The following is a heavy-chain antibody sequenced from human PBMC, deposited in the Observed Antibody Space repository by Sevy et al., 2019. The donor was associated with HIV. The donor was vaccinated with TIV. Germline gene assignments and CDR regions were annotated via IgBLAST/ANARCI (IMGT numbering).Heavy chain of an antibody. J-gene: IGHJ4*02. CDR2: IRYDGNNK. D-gene: IGHD5-18*01. CDR3: AKEYSYGYFFDY. V-gene: IGHV3-30*02. CDR1: GFTFSSYG. Sequence: GGSLRLSCAASGFTFSSYGMHWVRQAPGKGLEWVAFIRYDGNNKYYADSVEGRFTISRDNSKNTLYLQMNSLRAEDTAVYYCAKEYSYGYFFDYWGQGTLVTVSS.